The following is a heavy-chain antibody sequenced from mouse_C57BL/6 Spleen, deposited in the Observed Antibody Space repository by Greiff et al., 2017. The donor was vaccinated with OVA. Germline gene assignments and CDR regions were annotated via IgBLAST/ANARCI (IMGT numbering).Heavy chain of an antibody. J-gene: IGHJ1*03. D-gene: IGHD4-1*01. CDR1: GYTFTGYW. Sequence: VQLQQSGAELMKPGASVKLSCKATGYTFTGYWIEWVKQRPGHGLEWIGEILPGGGSTNYNEKFKGKATFTADTSSNTAYMQLSSLTTEDSAIYYCAKNWDWYFDVWGTGTTVTVSS. CDR2: ILPGGGST. V-gene: IGHV1-9*01. CDR3: AKNWDWYFDV.